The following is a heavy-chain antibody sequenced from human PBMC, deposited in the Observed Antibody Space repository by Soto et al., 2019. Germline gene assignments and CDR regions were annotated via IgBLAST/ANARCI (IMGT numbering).Heavy chain of an antibody. D-gene: IGHD2-15*01. J-gene: IGHJ5*02. Sequence: SETLSLTCAVSCGSISSGGYSWSWIRQPPGRRLEWIGYIYHLGTSHYNPSLKSRVTMSVDRSKNQFSLNLRSVTAADTAVYYCARTLDYGGSAGTNWFDPWGQGTLVTVSS. CDR1: CGSISSGGYS. CDR3: ARTLDYGGSAGTNWFDP. V-gene: IGHV4-30-2*01. CDR2: IYHLGTS.